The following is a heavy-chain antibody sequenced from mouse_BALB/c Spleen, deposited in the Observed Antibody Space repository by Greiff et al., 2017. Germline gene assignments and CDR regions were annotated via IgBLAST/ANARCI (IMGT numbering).Heavy chain of an antibody. CDR3: ARSYYGNYGFAY. J-gene: IGHJ3*01. V-gene: IGHV14-3*02. CDR1: GFNIKDTY. Sequence: EVQLQQSGAELVKPGASVKLSCTASGFNIKDTYMHWVKQRPEQGLEWIGRIDPANGNTKYDPKFQGKATITADTSSNTAYLRLSSLTSEDTAVYYCARSYYGNYGFAYWGQGTLVTVSA. D-gene: IGHD2-10*01. CDR2: IDPANGNT.